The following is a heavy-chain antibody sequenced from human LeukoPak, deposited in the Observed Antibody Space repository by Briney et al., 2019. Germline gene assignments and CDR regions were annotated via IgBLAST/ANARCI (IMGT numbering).Heavy chain of an antibody. CDR3: ARGYDFWISFDY. Sequence: SQTLSLTCTVSGGSISSGGDYWSWIRQPPGKAPEWIGYIYQSGTTYYNPSLKSRVTISVDRSNNQFSLNLNSVTAADTAVYYCARGYDFWISFDYWGQGTLVTVSS. CDR2: IYQSGTT. J-gene: IGHJ4*02. CDR1: GGSISSGGDY. V-gene: IGHV4-30-2*01. D-gene: IGHD3-3*01.